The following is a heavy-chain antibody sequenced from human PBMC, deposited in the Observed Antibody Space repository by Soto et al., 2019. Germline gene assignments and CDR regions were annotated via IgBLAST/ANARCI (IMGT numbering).Heavy chain of an antibody. D-gene: IGHD3-3*01. CDR1: GFTFSSYG. J-gene: IGHJ6*02. CDR3: AKDQGHWSGYMDYYYGMDV. CDR2: ISYDGSNK. V-gene: IGHV3-30*18. Sequence: GSLRLSCAASGFTFSSYGMHWVRQAPGKGLEWVAVISYDGSNKYYADSVKGRFTISRDNSKNTLYLQMNSLRAEDTAVYYCAKDQGHWSGYMDYYYGMDVWGQGTTVTVSS.